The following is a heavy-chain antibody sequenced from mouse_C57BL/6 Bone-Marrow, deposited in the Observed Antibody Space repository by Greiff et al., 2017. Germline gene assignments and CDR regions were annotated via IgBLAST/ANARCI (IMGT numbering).Heavy chain of an antibody. V-gene: IGHV5-16*01. J-gene: IGHJ4*01. CDR3: ARDGPSYYAMDY. CDR2: INYDGSST. CDR1: GFTFSDYY. Sequence: DVHLVESEGGLVQPGSSMKLSCTASGFTFSDYYMAWVRQVPEKGLEWVANINYDGSSTYYLDSLKSRFIISRDNAKNILYLQMSSLKSEDTATYYCARDGPSYYAMDYWGQGTSVTVSS.